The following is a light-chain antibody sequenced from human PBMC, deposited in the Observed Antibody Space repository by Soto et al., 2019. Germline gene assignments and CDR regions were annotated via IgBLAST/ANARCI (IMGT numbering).Light chain of an antibody. CDR3: QQYDNLIT. CDR1: QDIKNY. J-gene: IGKJ4*01. CDR2: DAS. Sequence: DIQMTQSPSSLSASVGDRVTITCQASQDIKNYLNWYQHKPGKAPKLLIYDASYLEIGVPSRFSGSGSETDFTFTISGLQPEDIATYYCQQYDNLITFGGGTKVEIK. V-gene: IGKV1-33*01.